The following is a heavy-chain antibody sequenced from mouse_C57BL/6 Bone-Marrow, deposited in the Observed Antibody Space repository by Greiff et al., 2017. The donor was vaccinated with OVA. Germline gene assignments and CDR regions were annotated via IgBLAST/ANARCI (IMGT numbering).Heavy chain of an antibody. CDR3: ARRDGYDVYYAMDY. J-gene: IGHJ4*01. CDR2: INPNNGGT. V-gene: IGHV1-26*01. D-gene: IGHD2-2*01. CDR1: GYTFTDYY. Sequence: EVQLQQSGPELVKPGASVKISCKASGYTFTDYYMNWVKQSHGKSLEWIGDINPNNGGTSYNQKFKGKATFTADTSSNTAYMQLSSLTTEDSAIYYCARRDGYDVYYAMDYWGQGTSVTVSS.